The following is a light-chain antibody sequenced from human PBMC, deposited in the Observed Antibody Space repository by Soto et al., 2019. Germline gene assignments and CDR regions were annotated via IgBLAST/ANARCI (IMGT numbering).Light chain of an antibody. J-gene: IGKJ5*01. CDR2: GAS. Sequence: EIGMTQSPATLSVSPGERATLSCRASQSVSSNLAWYQQKPGQAPRLLIYGASTRATGIPARFSGSGSGTEFTLTISSLQPEDFAVYYCQQRSNWLPITFGQGTRLEIK. CDR3: QQRSNWLPIT. CDR1: QSVSSN. V-gene: IGKV3-15*01.